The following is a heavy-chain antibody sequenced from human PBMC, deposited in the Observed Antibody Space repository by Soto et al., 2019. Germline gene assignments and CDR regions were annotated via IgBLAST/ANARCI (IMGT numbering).Heavy chain of an antibody. CDR2: ISSSGSTI. J-gene: IGHJ5*02. Sequence: RHPCAASEFTFRDLCMSWISKAPGKGLEWVSYISSSGSTIYYADSVKGRFTIPRDNAKNSLYLQMNSLRAADTAVYYCARAEGYCSITSFYLVLAPWVQGTLVTV. D-gene: IGHD2-2*01. V-gene: IGHV3-11*01. CDR1: EFTFRDLC. CDR3: ARAEGYCSITSFYLVLAP.